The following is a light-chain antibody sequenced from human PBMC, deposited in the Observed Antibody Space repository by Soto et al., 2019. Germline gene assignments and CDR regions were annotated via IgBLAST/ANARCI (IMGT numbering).Light chain of an antibody. V-gene: IGKV1-5*01. J-gene: IGKJ1*01. Sequence: DIEMTQSPSTLSASVGDRVTISCRASQSISIWLAWYQQKPGKAPKVLIWDASSLQRGVPSRLSGIGSGTDFTLTISSLQADDFATYYCQQYETFSGTFGPGTKVDIK. CDR2: DAS. CDR3: QQYETFSGT. CDR1: QSISIW.